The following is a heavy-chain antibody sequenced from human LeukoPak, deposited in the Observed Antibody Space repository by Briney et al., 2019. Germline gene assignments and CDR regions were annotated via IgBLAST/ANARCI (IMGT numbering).Heavy chain of an antibody. D-gene: IGHD6-13*01. CDR2: FYHGGST. Sequence: SETLSLTCTVSGYSISTGYYWDWIRQPPGKGLEWIGTFYHGGSTYYNPSLKSRVTISVDTSKNQFSLNLTSVTAADTAVYYCARPGYSSSWYVHWGQGTLVTVSS. V-gene: IGHV4-38-2*02. CDR3: ARPGYSSSWYVH. J-gene: IGHJ4*02. CDR1: GYSISTGYY.